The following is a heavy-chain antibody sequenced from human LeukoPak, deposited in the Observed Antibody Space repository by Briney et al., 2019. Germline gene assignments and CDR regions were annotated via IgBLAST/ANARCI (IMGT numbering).Heavy chain of an antibody. V-gene: IGHV3-30*18. D-gene: IGHD6-19*01. J-gene: IGHJ4*02. CDR2: MSHDGSNK. CDR3: AKLDSSGWSGPFDY. Sequence: GGSLRLSCAASGFTFSSYAMHWVRQAPGKGLEWVAVMSHDGSNKYYGDSVKGRFTISRDNSKNTLYLQMNSLRAEDTAVYYGAKLDSSGWSGPFDYWGQGTLVTVSS. CDR1: GFTFSSYA.